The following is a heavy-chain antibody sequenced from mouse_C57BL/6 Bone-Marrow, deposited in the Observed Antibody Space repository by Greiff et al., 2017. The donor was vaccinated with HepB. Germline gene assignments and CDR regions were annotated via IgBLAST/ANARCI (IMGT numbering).Heavy chain of an antibody. CDR3: ARGDYYYGSRRYNY. Sequence: QVQLQQSGAELARPGASVKLSCKASGYTFTSYGISWVKQRTGQGLEWIGEIYPRSGNTYYNEKFKGKATLTADKSSSTAYMELRSLTSEDSAVYFCARGDYYYGSRRYNYWGQGTTLTVSS. D-gene: IGHD1-1*01. V-gene: IGHV1-81*01. CDR1: GYTFTSYG. CDR2: IYPRSGNT. J-gene: IGHJ2*01.